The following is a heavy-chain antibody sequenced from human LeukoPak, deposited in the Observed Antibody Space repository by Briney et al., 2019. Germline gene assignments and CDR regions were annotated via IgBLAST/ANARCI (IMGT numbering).Heavy chain of an antibody. V-gene: IGHV4-34*01. CDR1: GGSFSGYY. J-gene: IGHJ4*02. CDR2: INHSGST. CDR3: ARESYYYDSSGYYSPAGFDY. Sequence: SETLSLTCAVYGGSFSGYYWSWIRQPPGKGLEWIGEINHSGSTNYNPSLKSRVTISVDTSKNQFSLKLSSVTAADTAVYYCARESYYYDSSGYYSPAGFDYWGQGTLVTVSS. D-gene: IGHD3-22*01.